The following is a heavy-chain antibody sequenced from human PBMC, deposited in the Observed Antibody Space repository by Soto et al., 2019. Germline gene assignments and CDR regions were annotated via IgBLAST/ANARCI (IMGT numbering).Heavy chain of an antibody. Sequence: EASVKVSCKTSGYTFSAYYMHWVRQAPGQGVEWMGWINPKSGGTLYAQKFQGRVTMTRDTSISTAYMELSRLRSDDTAVYYCARGGTFAYDTSGYSVYWGQGTLVTV. J-gene: IGHJ4*02. CDR1: GYTFSAYY. V-gene: IGHV1-2*02. CDR3: ARGGTFAYDTSGYSVY. D-gene: IGHD3-22*01. CDR2: INPKSGGT.